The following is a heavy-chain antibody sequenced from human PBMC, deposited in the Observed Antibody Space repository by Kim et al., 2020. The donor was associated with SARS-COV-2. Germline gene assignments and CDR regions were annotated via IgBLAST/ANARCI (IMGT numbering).Heavy chain of an antibody. V-gene: IGHV4-34*01. D-gene: IGHD2-15*01. CDR3: ARADIVVVVAATTDGYYYG. CDR2: INHSIST. J-gene: IGHJ6*01. Sequence: TLSLTCAVYGGSFSGYYWSWIRQPPGKGLEWIGEINHSISTNYNPSLKSRVTISVDTSKNQFSLKLSSVTAADTAVYYCARADIVVVVAATTDGYYYG. CDR1: GGSFSGYY.